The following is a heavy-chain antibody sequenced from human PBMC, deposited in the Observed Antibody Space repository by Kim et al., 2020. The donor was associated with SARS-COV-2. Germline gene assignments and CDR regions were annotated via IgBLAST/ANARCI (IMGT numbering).Heavy chain of an antibody. J-gene: IGHJ6*03. D-gene: IGHD3-16*01. V-gene: IGHV3-9*01. Sequence: DSVKGRFTIYRDNAKNALYLQANSLRPEDTAFYYCTKDFGATDIYYYYIDVWGKGTTVTVSS. CDR3: TKDFGATDIYYYYIDV.